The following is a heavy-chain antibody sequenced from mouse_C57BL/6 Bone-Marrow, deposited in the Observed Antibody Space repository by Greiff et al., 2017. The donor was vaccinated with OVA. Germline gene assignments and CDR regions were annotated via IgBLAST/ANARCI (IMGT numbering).Heavy chain of an antibody. V-gene: IGHV14-4*01. CDR3: TIYLLAY. CDR1: GFNIKDDY. CDR2: IDPENGDT. Sequence: EVMLVESGAELVRPGASVKLSCTASGFNIKDDYMHWVKQRPEQGLEWIGWIDPENGDTEYASKFQGKATITADTSSNTAYLQLSSLTSEDTAVYYCTIYLLAYWGQGTLVTVSA. D-gene: IGHD1-1*01. J-gene: IGHJ3*01.